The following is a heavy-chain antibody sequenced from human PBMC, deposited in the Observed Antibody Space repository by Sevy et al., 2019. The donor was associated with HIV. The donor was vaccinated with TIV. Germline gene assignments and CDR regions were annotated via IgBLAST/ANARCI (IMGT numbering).Heavy chain of an antibody. D-gene: IGHD3-3*01. V-gene: IGHV1-2*02. J-gene: IGHJ6*02. CDR2: INPNSGGT. CDR3: ARDRVTIFLLAYYYGMDV. Sequence: ASVKVYCKASGYTFTGYYMYWVRQAPGQGLEWMGWINPNSGGTNYAQKFQGRVTMTRDTSISTAYMELSRLRSDDTAVYYYARDRVTIFLLAYYYGMDVWGQGTTVTVSS. CDR1: GYTFTGYY.